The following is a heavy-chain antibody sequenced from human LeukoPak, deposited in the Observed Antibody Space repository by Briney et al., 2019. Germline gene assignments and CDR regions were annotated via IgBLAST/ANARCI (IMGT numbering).Heavy chain of an antibody. D-gene: IGHD3-22*01. CDR3: ARVDYYDSSGYYYEP. J-gene: IGHJ5*02. CDR1: GFTVSSNY. Sequence: PGGSLRLSCAASGFTVSSNYMSWVRQAPGKGLEWVSVIYGGGSTYYADSVKGRFTISRDNSKNTLYLQMNSLRAEDTAVYYCARVDYYDSSGYYYEPWGQGTLVTVSS. CDR2: IYGGGST. V-gene: IGHV3-53*01.